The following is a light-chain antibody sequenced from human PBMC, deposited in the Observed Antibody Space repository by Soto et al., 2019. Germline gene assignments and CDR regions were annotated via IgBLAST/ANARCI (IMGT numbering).Light chain of an antibody. CDR3: HQYGSSLLT. J-gene: IGKJ4*01. V-gene: IGKV3-20*01. CDR1: QSVSSSY. Sequence: EIVLTQSPGTLSLSPGERATLSCRASQSVSSSYLAWYQQKPGQAPRLLIYGASSRATGIPDRFSGSESGTDFNLTISRLEPDDFAVYYCHQYGSSLLTFGGGTKVEIK. CDR2: GAS.